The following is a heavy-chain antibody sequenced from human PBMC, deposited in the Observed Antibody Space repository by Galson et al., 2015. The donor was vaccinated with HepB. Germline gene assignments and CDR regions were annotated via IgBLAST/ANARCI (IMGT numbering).Heavy chain of an antibody. Sequence: QSGAEVTKPGESLKISCKGSGYSFTSYWIGWVRQMPGKGLEWMGIIYPGDSDTRYSPSFQGQVTISADKSISTAYLQWSSLKASDTAMYYCARTARIVGATGAFDTWGQGTMVTVAS. V-gene: IGHV5-51*01. CDR3: ARTARIVGATGAFDT. D-gene: IGHD1-26*01. CDR2: IYPGDSDT. J-gene: IGHJ3*02. CDR1: GYSFTSYW.